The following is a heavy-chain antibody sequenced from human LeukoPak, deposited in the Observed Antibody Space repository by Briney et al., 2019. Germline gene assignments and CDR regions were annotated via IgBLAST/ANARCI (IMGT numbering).Heavy chain of an antibody. Sequence: PSETLSLTCTVSGGSISNYYWSWIRQPAGKGLEWIGRKYARGDSNYNPPLQSRVTMSVDTSKNQFSLKLRSVTAADTAVYYCARGRYCSADVCTGGDSFDIWGQGTMVSVSS. CDR3: ARGRYCSADVCTGGDSFDI. CDR2: KYARGDS. J-gene: IGHJ3*02. D-gene: IGHD2-15*01. V-gene: IGHV4-4*07. CDR1: GGSISNYY.